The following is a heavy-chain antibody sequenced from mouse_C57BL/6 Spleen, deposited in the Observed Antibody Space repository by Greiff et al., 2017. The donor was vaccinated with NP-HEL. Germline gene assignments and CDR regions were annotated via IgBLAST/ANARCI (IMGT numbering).Heavy chain of an antibody. D-gene: IGHD2-4*01. CDR1: GYTFTDYY. CDR3: ARREVYDYDWFAY. V-gene: IGHV1-26*01. Sequence: VQLQQSGPELVKPGASVKISCKASGYTFTDYYMNWVKQSHGKSLEWIGDINPNNGGTSYNQKFKGKATLTVDKSSSTAYMELRSLTSEDSAVYYCARREVYDYDWFAYWGQGTLVTVSA. CDR2: INPNNGGT. J-gene: IGHJ3*01.